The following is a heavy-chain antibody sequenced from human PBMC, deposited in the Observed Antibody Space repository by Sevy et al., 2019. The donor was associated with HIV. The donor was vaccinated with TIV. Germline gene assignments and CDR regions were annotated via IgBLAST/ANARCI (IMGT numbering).Heavy chain of an antibody. Sequence: ASVKVSCKASGYNFNTYGITWVRQAPGQGLEWMGWIGVNNGKTNYAARLQARISMTADTSTSTVYMELRTLTSDDTAIYFCARDSYYYDNHSSYRPPDYWGQRTLVTVSS. CDR1: GYNFNTYG. CDR3: ARDSYYYDNHSSYRPPDY. D-gene: IGHD3-22*01. J-gene: IGHJ4*02. CDR2: IGVNNGKT. V-gene: IGHV1-18*01.